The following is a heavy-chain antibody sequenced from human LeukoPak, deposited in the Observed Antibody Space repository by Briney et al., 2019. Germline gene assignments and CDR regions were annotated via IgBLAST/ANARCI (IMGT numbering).Heavy chain of an antibody. J-gene: IGHJ6*03. V-gene: IGHV4-34*01. D-gene: IGHD5-24*01. Sequence: PSETLSLTCAVYGGSFSGYYWSWIRQPPGKGLEWIGEINHSGSTNYNPSLKSRVTISVDTSKNQFSLKLSSVTAADTAVYYCARAQVEMATISNYYYYYMDVWGKGTTVTISS. CDR3: ARAQVEMATISNYYYYYMDV. CDR2: INHSGST. CDR1: GGSFSGYY.